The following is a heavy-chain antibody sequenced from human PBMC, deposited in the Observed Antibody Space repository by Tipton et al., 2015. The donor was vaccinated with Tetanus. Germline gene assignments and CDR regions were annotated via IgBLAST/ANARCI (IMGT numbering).Heavy chain of an antibody. D-gene: IGHD3-9*01. V-gene: IGHV3-23*01. CDR3: AKFLVVITQGYYHTMDV. CDR1: GFTFSSYT. Sequence: SLRLSCVVSGFTFSSYTMNWVRQAPGKGLEWVSAISPTGDETYYADSVKGRFTISRDNSKNTLILQMNSLRAEDTAVYFCAKFLVVITQGYYHTMDVWGQGTTVTVSS. CDR2: ISPTGDET. J-gene: IGHJ6*02.